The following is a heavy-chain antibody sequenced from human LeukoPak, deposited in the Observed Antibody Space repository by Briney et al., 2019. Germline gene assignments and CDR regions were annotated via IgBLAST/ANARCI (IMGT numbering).Heavy chain of an antibody. V-gene: IGHV1-46*01. CDR1: GYTFTSYY. CDR3: ARATIFGVAPVPFVY. D-gene: IGHD3-3*01. J-gene: IGHJ4*02. Sequence: ASVKVSCKASGYTFTSYYMHWVRQAPGQGLQWMGIINPSGGDTTYAQKFQGRVTMTRDTSTSTVYLELSSLTSEDTAMYYCARATIFGVAPVPFVYWGRGTLVTVSS. CDR2: INPSGGDT.